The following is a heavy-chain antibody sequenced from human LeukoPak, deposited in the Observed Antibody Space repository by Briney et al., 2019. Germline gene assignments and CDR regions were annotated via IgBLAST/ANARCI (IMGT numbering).Heavy chain of an antibody. CDR1: GFTFNTYA. J-gene: IGHJ4*02. V-gene: IGHV3-23*01. Sequence: GGSLRLSCAASGFTFNTYAMTWVRQAPGKGLEWVSCITGGGGSTYYADSVKGRFTISRDNSKNTLYLQMDSQRAEDSAVYFCAKGGFATPGSFWGQGTLVAVSS. CDR3: AKGGFATPGSF. D-gene: IGHD3-10*01. CDR2: ITGGGGST.